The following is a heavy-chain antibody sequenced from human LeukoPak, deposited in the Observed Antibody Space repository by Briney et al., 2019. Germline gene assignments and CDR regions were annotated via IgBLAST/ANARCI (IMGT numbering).Heavy chain of an antibody. CDR1: GFTFSSYG. V-gene: IGHV3-30*02. CDR2: IRYDGSNK. Sequence: GGSLRLSCAASGFTFSSYGMHWVRQAPGKGLEWVAFIRYDGSNKYYADSVKGRFTISRDNSKNTLYLQMNSLRAEDTAVYYYAKDSGWSRNFDYWGQGTLVTVSS. D-gene: IGHD6-19*01. J-gene: IGHJ4*02. CDR3: AKDSGWSRNFDY.